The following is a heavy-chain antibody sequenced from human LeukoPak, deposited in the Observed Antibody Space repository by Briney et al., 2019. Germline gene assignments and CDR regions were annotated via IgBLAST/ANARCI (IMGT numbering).Heavy chain of an antibody. CDR3: ARDDVVGSNQD. V-gene: IGHV4-4*07. Sequence: PSETLSLTCTVSGASSSSYSWSWIRQPVGKGLEWIGRIYTSGSTNYNPSLKSRVTMSLDTSKNHCSLKLSSVTAADTAVYYCARDDVVGSNQDWGQGTLVTVSS. CDR1: GASSSSYS. J-gene: IGHJ4*02. CDR2: IYTSGST. D-gene: IGHD2-15*01.